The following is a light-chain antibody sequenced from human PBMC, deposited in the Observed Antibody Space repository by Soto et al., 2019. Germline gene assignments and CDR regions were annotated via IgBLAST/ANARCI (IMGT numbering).Light chain of an antibody. Sequence: DIQMTQSPSTLSASVGDRVTITCRASQSINSWSAWYQQKPGKAPNLLIYKASSLQSGVPSRFSGSGSGTEFTLTISSPQPDDFATYYCQQYNSYSWTFGRGTKVEIK. CDR3: QQYNSYSWT. V-gene: IGKV1-5*03. J-gene: IGKJ1*01. CDR2: KAS. CDR1: QSINSW.